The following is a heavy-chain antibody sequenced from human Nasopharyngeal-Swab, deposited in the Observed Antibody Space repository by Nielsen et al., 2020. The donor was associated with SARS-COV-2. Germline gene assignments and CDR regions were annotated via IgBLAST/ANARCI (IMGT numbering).Heavy chain of an antibody. CDR1: GFSFRSYE. J-gene: IGHJ6*02. V-gene: IGHV3-48*03. CDR2: ISSSGSTI. D-gene: IGHD5-18*01. CDR3: ARGRAQLWSRVNGMDV. Sequence: GGSLRLSCAASGFSFRSYEMNWVRQAPGKGLEWVSYISSSGSTIYYADSVKGRFTISRDNAKNSLYLQMNSLRAEDTAVYYCARGRAQLWSRVNGMDVWGQGTTVTVSS.